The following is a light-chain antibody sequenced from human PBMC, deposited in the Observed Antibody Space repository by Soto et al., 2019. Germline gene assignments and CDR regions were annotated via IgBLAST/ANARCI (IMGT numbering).Light chain of an antibody. V-gene: IGKV1-5*03. CDR3: QQYNTYWT. Sequence: DIQMTQSPSTLSASVGDGVTITCRASQSISTWLAWYQQKPGKPPKLLIYKASSLESGVPSRFSGSGSGTEFTLTISSLQPDDFATYYCQQYNTYWTFGQGTKVEIK. CDR2: KAS. CDR1: QSISTW. J-gene: IGKJ1*01.